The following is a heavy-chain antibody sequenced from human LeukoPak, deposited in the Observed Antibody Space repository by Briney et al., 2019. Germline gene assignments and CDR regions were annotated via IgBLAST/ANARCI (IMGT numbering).Heavy chain of an antibody. CDR2: IYDSGST. D-gene: IGHD6-25*01. J-gene: IGHJ4*02. V-gene: IGHV4-30-2*01. CDR3: ARGGGSNFDY. Sequence: SETLSLTCTVSGGSISSDGYYWSWIRQPPGKGLEWLGYIYDSGSTYYNPSLKSRINISLDRSKTQFSLKLSSVTAADTAVYYCARGGGSNFDYWGQGTLVTVSS. CDR1: GGSISSDGYY.